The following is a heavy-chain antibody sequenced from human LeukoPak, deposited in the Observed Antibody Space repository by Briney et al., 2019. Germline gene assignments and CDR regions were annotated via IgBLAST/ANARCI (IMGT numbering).Heavy chain of an antibody. J-gene: IGHJ2*01. D-gene: IGHD3-3*01. CDR2: ISSSGSTI. V-gene: IGHV3-48*03. CDR1: GFTFSSYE. Sequence: GGSLRLSCAASGFTFSSYEMNWFRQAPGKGLEWVSYISSSGSTIYYADSVKGRFTISRDNAKNSLYLQMNSLRAEDTAVYYCAREACLEWLLLPGCFDLWGRGTLVTVSS. CDR3: AREACLEWLLLPGCFDL.